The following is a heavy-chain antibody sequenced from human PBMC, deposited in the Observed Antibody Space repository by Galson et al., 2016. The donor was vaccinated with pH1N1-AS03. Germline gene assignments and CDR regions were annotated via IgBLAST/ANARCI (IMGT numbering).Heavy chain of an antibody. CDR2: IYYSGST. V-gene: IGHV4-61*01. D-gene: IGHD3-10*01. CDR3: ARDRGSYYGSDPWESEYYYYGTDV. Sequence: LSLTCTVSGGSVSSGSYYWNWIRQPPGKGLEWIGYIYYSGSTNYNPSLKSRVTISVDTSKNQFSLKLSSVTAADTAVYYCARDRGSYYGSDPWESEYYYYGTDVWGQGTTVTVSS. J-gene: IGHJ6*02. CDR1: GGSVSSGSYY.